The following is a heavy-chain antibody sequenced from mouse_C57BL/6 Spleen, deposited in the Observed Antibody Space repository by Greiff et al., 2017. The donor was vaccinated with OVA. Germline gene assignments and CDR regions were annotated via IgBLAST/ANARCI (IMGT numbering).Heavy chain of an antibody. D-gene: IGHD2-3*01. CDR2: INPNNGGT. Sequence: EVQLQQSGPELVKPGASVKIPCKASGYTFTDYNMDWVKQSHGKSLEWIGDINPNNGGTIYNQKFKGKATLTVDKSSSTAYMELRSLTSEDTAVYYCAREGDGYYAAYWGQGTLVTVSA. J-gene: IGHJ3*01. CDR1: GYTFTDYN. CDR3: AREGDGYYAAY. V-gene: IGHV1-18*01.